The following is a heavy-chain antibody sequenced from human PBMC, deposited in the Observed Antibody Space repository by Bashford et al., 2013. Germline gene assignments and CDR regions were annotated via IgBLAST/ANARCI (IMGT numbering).Heavy chain of an antibody. CDR2: ISAYNGNT. J-gene: IGHJ6*03. CDR3: ARWSRQHSSPYYYYYMDV. Sequence: ASVKVSCKASGYTFTSYGISWVRQAPGQGLEWMGWISAYNGNTNYAQKLQGRVTMTTDTSTSTAYMELRSLRSDDTAVYYCARWSRQHSSPYYYYYMDVWGKGTTVTVSS. V-gene: IGHV1-18*01. CDR1: GYTFTSYG. D-gene: IGHD6-13*01.